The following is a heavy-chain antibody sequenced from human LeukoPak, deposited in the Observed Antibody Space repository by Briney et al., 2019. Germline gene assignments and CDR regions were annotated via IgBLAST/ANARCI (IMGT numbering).Heavy chain of an antibody. CDR2: IYHSGST. CDR1: GGSISSSGYS. V-gene: IGHV4-30-2*01. Sequence: PSQTLSLTCAVSGGSISSSGYSWSWIRQPPGKGLEWIGYIYHSGSTYYNPSLKSRVTISVDRSKNQFSLKLSSVTAADTAVYYCARAFRAYGSGSYRNWFDPWGQGTLVTVSS. J-gene: IGHJ5*02. CDR3: ARAFRAYGSGSYRNWFDP. D-gene: IGHD3-10*01.